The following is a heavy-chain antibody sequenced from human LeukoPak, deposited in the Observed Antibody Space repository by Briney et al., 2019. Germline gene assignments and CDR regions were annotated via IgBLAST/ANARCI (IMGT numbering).Heavy chain of an antibody. Sequence: GGSLRLSCAASGFTFSSFGMHWVRQAPGKGLEWVAVIWYDGSNKYYADSVKGRFTISRDNSQNTLYLQGNNLRAEDTAVYCCARGRWDTGGPHGLDVWGQGTTGTVS. CDR3: ARGRWDTGGPHGLDV. V-gene: IGHV3-33*01. J-gene: IGHJ6*02. D-gene: IGHD2-8*02. CDR2: IWYDGSNK. CDR1: GFTFSSFG.